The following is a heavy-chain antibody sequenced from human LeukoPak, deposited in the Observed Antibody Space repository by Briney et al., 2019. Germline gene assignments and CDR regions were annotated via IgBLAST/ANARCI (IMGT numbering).Heavy chain of an antibody. CDR1: GFTFSSYA. CDR2: ISGSGGST. V-gene: IGHV3-23*01. CDR3: ARIIEYYYGSGSVYFDY. J-gene: IGHJ4*02. D-gene: IGHD3-10*01. Sequence: GGSLRLSCAASGFTFSSYAMSWVRQAPGKGLEWVSAISGSGGSTYYANSVKGRFTISRDNAKNSLYLQMNSLRAEDTAVYYCARIIEYYYGSGSVYFDYWGQGTLVTVSS.